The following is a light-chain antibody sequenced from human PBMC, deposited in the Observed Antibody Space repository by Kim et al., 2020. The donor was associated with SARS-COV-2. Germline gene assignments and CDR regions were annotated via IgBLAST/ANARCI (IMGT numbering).Light chain of an antibody. CDR3: QQSFSTPQT. Sequence: ASGGDRVTITCRARQTVDRNLSWHQQKTGKAPSLLLYKSSTLQNGVPSRFRGSGAGRDYILTIRDLQPDDFSTYFCQQSFSTPQTFGQGTKVDIK. J-gene: IGKJ1*01. V-gene: IGKV1-39*01. CDR1: QTVDRN. CDR2: KSS.